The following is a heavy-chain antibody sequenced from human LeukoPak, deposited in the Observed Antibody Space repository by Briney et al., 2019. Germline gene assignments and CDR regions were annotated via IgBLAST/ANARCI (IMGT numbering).Heavy chain of an antibody. Sequence: GGSLRLSCAASGFTFSSYSMNWVRQAPGKGLEWVSSISSGSSYIYYADSVKGRFTISRDNAKNSLYLQMNSLRAEDTAVYYCARVVGGWVYWYFDLWGRGTLVTVSS. J-gene: IGHJ2*01. D-gene: IGHD6-19*01. V-gene: IGHV3-21*01. CDR2: ISSGSSYI. CDR3: ARVVGGWVYWYFDL. CDR1: GFTFSSYS.